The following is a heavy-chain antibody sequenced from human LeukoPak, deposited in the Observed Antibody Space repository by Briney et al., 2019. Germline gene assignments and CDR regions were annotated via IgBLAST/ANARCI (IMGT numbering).Heavy chain of an antibody. Sequence: TGGSLRLSCAASGFTFSSYSMNWVRQAPGKGLEWVSSISSSSSYIYYADSVKGRFTISRDNAKNSLYLQMNSLRAEDTAVYYCARDETYYDSSGYYRHFDYWGQGTLVTVSS. J-gene: IGHJ4*02. V-gene: IGHV3-21*01. D-gene: IGHD3-22*01. CDR2: ISSSSSYI. CDR1: GFTFSSYS. CDR3: ARDETYYDSSGYYRHFDY.